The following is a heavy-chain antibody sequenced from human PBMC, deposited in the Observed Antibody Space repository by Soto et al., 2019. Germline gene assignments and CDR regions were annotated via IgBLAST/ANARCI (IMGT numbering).Heavy chain of an antibody. V-gene: IGHV1-69*13. CDR3: ARDGYCSSTSCYDPLDYYYYGMDV. D-gene: IGHD2-2*03. Sequence: ASVKVSCKASGGTFSSYAISWVRQAPGQGLEWMGGIIPIFGTANYAQKFQGRVTITADESTSTAYMELSSLRSEDTAVYYCARDGYCSSTSCYDPLDYYYYGMDVWGQGTTVTVSS. J-gene: IGHJ6*02. CDR1: GGTFSSYA. CDR2: IIPIFGTA.